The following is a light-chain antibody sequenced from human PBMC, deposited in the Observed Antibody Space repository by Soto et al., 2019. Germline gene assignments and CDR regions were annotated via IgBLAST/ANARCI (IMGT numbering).Light chain of an antibody. V-gene: IGLV2-14*03. CDR2: DVN. CDR3: SSYSSSNTLYV. J-gene: IGLJ1*01. CDR1: SSDVGGYTY. Sequence: QSVLTQPASVSGSLGQSITISCTGTSSDVGGYTYVSWYQQHPDKAPKVLIYDVNNRPSGVSNRFSGSKSGNTAYLTISGLRAEDEADYYCSSYSSSNTLYVFGSGTKVTVL.